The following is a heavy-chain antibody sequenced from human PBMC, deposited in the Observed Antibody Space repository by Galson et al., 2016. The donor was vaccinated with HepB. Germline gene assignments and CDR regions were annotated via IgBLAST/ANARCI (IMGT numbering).Heavy chain of an antibody. CDR2: IYNGDT. J-gene: IGHJ1*01. D-gene: IGHD1-14*01. V-gene: IGHV4-59*03. Sequence: SETLSLTCTVSGDSITTYYWSWIRQPPGKGLEWIGYIYNGDTNYSPSLRGRVTISLDTSNNQFFLRLTSVTAADTAVYYCAGEPHNWGQGTLVSVSS. CDR3: AGEPHN. CDR1: GDSITTYY.